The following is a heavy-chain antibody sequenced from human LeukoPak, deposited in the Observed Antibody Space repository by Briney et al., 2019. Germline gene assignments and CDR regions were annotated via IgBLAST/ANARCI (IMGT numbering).Heavy chain of an antibody. CDR2: IYHSGST. V-gene: IGHV4-30-2*01. Sequence: PSETLSLTCTVSGGSISSGGYYWSWIRQPPGKGLEWIGYIYHSGSTYYNPSLKSRVTISVDRSKNQFSLKLSSVTAADTAVYYCARGALYNWFDPWGQGTLVTVSS. CDR1: GGSISSGGYY. D-gene: IGHD3-16*01. CDR3: ARGALYNWFDP. J-gene: IGHJ5*02.